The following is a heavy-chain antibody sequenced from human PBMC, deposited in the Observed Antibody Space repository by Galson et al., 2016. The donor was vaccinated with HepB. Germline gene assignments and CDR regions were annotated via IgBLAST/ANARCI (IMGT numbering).Heavy chain of an antibody. J-gene: IGHJ4*02. V-gene: IGHV3-23*01. CDR3: AKERLVRRIFDH. Sequence: SLRLSCAASGFVFSNFGLSWVRQAPGKGLEWVASISTRRTTYNSDYVQGRFTISRDNSTNTLYLQMNGLRAEDTAVYYCAKERLVRRIFDHWGQGTLLTVSS. CDR1: GFVFSNFG. D-gene: IGHD1-1*01. CDR2: ISTRRTT.